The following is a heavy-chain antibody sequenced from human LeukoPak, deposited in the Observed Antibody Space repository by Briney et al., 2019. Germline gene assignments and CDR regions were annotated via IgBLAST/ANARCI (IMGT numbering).Heavy chain of an antibody. CDR1: GGSISSSSYY. CDR3: ARRSGSYRYYFDY. J-gene: IGHJ4*02. V-gene: IGHV4-39*01. Sequence: PSETLSLTCTVSGGSISSSSYYWGWIRQPPGKGLEWIGSIYYSGSTYYNPSLKSRVTISVDTPKNQFSLKLSSLTAADTAVYYCARRSGSYRYYFDYWGQGTLVTVSS. CDR2: IYYSGST. D-gene: IGHD1-26*01.